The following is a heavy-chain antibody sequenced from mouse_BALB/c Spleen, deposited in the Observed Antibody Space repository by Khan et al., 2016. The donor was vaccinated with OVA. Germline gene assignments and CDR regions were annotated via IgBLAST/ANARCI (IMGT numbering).Heavy chain of an antibody. CDR2: IDPPNGNT. Sequence: VQLQQSGAELVKSGATVKLSCTASGLNIKGTYMHWLKQWPEQGLEWIGRIDPPNGNTKYDPKFQGKATITADTSSNTAYLQLSGPTFEDSAVYYGARIKKIVATYFDYWGQGTTLTVSS. CDR3: ARIKKIVATYFDY. J-gene: IGHJ2*01. CDR1: GLNIKGTY. V-gene: IGHV14-3*02. D-gene: IGHD1-1*01.